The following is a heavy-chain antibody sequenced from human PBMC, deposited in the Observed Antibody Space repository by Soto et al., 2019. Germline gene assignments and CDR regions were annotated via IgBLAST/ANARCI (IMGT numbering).Heavy chain of an antibody. J-gene: IGHJ6*03. CDR1: GFSLSNARMG. D-gene: IGHD3-10*01. Sequence: GSGPTLMNPTEPLTLTCTVSGFSLSNARMGVSWIRQPPGKALEWLAHIFSNDEKSYSTSLKSRLTISKDTSKSQVVLTMTNMDPVDTATYYCATLFGEFPGYYYMDVWGKGTTVTVSS. V-gene: IGHV2-26*01. CDR3: ATLFGEFPGYYYMDV. CDR2: IFSNDEK.